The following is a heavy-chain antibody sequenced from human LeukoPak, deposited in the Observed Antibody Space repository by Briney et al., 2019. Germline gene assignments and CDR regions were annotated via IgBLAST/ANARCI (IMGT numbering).Heavy chain of an antibody. Sequence: PSETLSLTCSVSGYSIISGYYWGWIRQPPGKGLEWIGSIYYSGSTYYNPSLKSRVTISVDTSKNQFSLKLSSVTAADTAVYYCARRDGYNPFDYWGQGTLVTVSS. CDR1: GYSIISGYY. V-gene: IGHV4-38-2*02. CDR2: IYYSGST. CDR3: ARRDGYNPFDY. D-gene: IGHD5-24*01. J-gene: IGHJ4*02.